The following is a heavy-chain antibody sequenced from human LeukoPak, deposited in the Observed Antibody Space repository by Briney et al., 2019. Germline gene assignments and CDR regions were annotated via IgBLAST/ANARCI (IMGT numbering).Heavy chain of an antibody. V-gene: IGHV4-30-2*01. D-gene: IGHD3-10*01. CDR3: ARELWFVNAPGSWFDP. Sequence: SQTLSLTCAVSGDSISSGGYSWSWIRQPSGTGLEWIGYIFHSGSSYYNPSLKSRVTISVDKSKNQFSLRLTSVTAADTAVYYCARELWFVNAPGSWFDPWGQGTLVTVSS. CDR1: GDSISSGGYS. J-gene: IGHJ5*02. CDR2: IFHSGSS.